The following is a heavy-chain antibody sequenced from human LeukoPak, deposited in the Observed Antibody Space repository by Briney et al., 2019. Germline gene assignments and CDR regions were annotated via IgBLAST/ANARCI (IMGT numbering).Heavy chain of an antibody. CDR1: GYTFTSYD. CDR3: ARVPITLVRGGYYFDY. Sequence: ASVKVSCKASGYTFTSYDINWVRQATGQGLEWMGWMNPNSGNTGYAQKFQGRVTITRNTSISTAYMELSSLRSEDTAVYYCARVPITLVRGGYYFDYWGQGTLVTVSS. D-gene: IGHD4/OR15-4a*01. V-gene: IGHV1-8*03. CDR2: MNPNSGNT. J-gene: IGHJ4*02.